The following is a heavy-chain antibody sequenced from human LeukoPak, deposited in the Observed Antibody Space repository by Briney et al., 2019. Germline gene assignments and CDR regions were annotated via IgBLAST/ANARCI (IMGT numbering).Heavy chain of an antibody. D-gene: IGHD3-10*01. CDR1: GFTFSSYW. CDR3: AGPPGASGTRNGMDV. J-gene: IGHJ6*04. CDR2: INTDGSST. V-gene: IGHV3-74*01. Sequence: GGSLRLSCAVSGFTFSSYWMHWVRQAPGKGLVWVSRINTDGSSTNYADAVKGRSTISRDNAKNTLYLQMNSLRVEDTAVYYCAGPPGASGTRNGMDVWGKGTTVTVSS.